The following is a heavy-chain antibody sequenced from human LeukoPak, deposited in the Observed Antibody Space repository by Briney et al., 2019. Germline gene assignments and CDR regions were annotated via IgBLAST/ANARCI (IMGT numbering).Heavy chain of an antibody. Sequence: PSETLSLTCTVSGGSISSYYWSWIRQPPGKGLEWIGYIYYSGSTNYNPSLKSRVTISVDTSKNQLSLKLSSVTAADTAVYYCARDRVVGAPGAIDIWGQGTMVTVSS. J-gene: IGHJ3*02. CDR1: GGSISSYY. CDR2: IYYSGST. D-gene: IGHD1-26*01. V-gene: IGHV4-59*01. CDR3: ARDRVVGAPGAIDI.